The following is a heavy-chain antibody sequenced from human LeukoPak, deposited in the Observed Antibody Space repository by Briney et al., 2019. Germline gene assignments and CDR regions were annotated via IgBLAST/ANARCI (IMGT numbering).Heavy chain of an antibody. J-gene: IGHJ3*02. D-gene: IGHD5-24*01. CDR3: ARSEMATILLGAFDI. CDR2: IYYSGST. V-gene: IGHV4-59*01. Sequence: SETLSLTCTVSGGSISSYYWSWIRQPPGKGLVWIGYIYYSGSTNYNPSLKSRVTISVDTSKNQFSLKLSSVTAADTAVYYCARSEMATILLGAFDIWGQGTMVTVSS. CDR1: GGSISSYY.